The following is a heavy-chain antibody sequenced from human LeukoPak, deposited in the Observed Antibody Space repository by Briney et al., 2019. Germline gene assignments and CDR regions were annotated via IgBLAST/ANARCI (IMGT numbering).Heavy chain of an antibody. Sequence: GGSLRLSCAGSGFSFSSSIMNWVRQAPGKGLEWIAYISASSGAIYYADSVKGRFTISRDNARNSLYLQMNSLRAEDTAVYYCARDPKPDYWGQGTPVTVSS. CDR3: ARDPKPDY. V-gene: IGHV3-48*04. J-gene: IGHJ4*02. CDR1: GFSFSSSI. CDR2: ISASSGAI. D-gene: IGHD1-14*01.